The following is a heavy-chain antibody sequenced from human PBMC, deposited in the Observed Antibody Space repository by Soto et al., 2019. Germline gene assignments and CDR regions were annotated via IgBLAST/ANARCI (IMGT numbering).Heavy chain of an antibody. CDR2: VHDSWGS. V-gene: IGHV4-59*08. Sequence: QVPLQESGPGLVKPSETLSLSCTVSGGSISNYYWSWFRQTPGKGLEWIGYVHDSWGSNYNPSLKSRVAISLDASKSQFSLTLPSVTATDTAVYYCARQGFGALHGLVDVWVQGTTVTVSS. J-gene: IGHJ6*02. CDR1: GGSISNYY. D-gene: IGHD3-10*01. CDR3: ARQGFGALHGLVDV.